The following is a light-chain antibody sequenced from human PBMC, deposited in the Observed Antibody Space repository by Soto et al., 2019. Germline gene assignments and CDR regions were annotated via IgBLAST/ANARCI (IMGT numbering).Light chain of an antibody. CDR1: QSISNW. J-gene: IGKJ4*01. CDR2: RAS. V-gene: IGKV1-5*03. CDR3: QHYASYPLS. Sequence: DIQMTQSPSTLSASVGDRVTITCRASQSISNWLAWYQQKPGRVPKFLISRASILESGVPSRFSGSGSGTEFTLTISSLQPDDFATYYCQHYASYPLSFGGGTKVEIK.